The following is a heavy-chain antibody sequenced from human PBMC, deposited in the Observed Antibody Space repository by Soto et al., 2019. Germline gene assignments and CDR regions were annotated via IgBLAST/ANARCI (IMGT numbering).Heavy chain of an antibody. Sequence: ASVKVSCKASGYTFTSYYMHWVRQAPGQGLERMGIINPSGGSTSYAQKFQGRVTMTRDTSTSTVYMELSSLRSEDTAVYYCARDQFKNYGSLVRYFDWLPRGNYMDVWGKGTTVTVSS. J-gene: IGHJ6*03. V-gene: IGHV1-46*03. CDR3: ARDQFKNYGSLVRYFDWLPRGNYMDV. D-gene: IGHD3-9*01. CDR2: INPSGGST. CDR1: GYTFTSYY.